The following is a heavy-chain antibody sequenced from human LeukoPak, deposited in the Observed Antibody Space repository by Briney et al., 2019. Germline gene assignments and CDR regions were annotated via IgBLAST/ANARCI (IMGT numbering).Heavy chain of an antibody. CDR3: ATYYDSSGYYPPWY. D-gene: IGHD3-22*01. Sequence: PGGSLRLSCAASGFTFSSYAMSWVRQAPGKGLEWVSAISGSGGSTYYADSVKGRFTISRDNSKNTLYLQMNSLRAEDTAVYYCATYYDSSGYYPPWYWGQGTLVTVSS. CDR2: ISGSGGST. CDR1: GFTFSSYA. J-gene: IGHJ4*02. V-gene: IGHV3-23*01.